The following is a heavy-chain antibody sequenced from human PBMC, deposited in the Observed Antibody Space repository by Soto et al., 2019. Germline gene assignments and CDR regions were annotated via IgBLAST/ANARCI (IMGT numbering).Heavy chain of an antibody. V-gene: IGHV4-30-4*01. CDR1: GGSISSGDYY. CDR2: IYYSGST. Sequence: QVQLQESGPGLVKPSQTLSLTCTVSGGSISSGDYYWSWIRQPPGKGLEWIGYIYYSGSTYYNPSLQSRVTISVDTSKHQSSLKLSSVTAADTAVYYCARAQGSGFLVSWGQGTLVTVSS. J-gene: IGHJ4*02. CDR3: ARAQGSGFLVS. D-gene: IGHD3-10*01.